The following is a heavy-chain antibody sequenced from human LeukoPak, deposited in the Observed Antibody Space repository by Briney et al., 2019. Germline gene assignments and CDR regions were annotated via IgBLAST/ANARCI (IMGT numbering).Heavy chain of an antibody. CDR3: ARDREFIKRQNSSSGWSYFYYYYMDV. Sequence: ASVKVSCKASGYTFTSYYMHWVRQAPGQGLEWMGIINPSGGSTSYAQKFQGRVTMSRDTSTSTVYMELSSVTAADTAVYYCARDREFIKRQNSSSGWSYFYYYYMDVWGKGTTVTVSS. J-gene: IGHJ6*03. D-gene: IGHD6-19*01. CDR2: INPSGGST. V-gene: IGHV1-46*01. CDR1: GYTFTSYY.